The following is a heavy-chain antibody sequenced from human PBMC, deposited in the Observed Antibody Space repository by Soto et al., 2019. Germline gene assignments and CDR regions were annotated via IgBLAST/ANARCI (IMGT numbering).Heavy chain of an antibody. V-gene: IGHV3-74*01. Sequence: EVQLVESGGNVLQPGGSLRLXCAASGFISSSYWMHWXRQAPGKGLVWVSRINRDGSRTDYADSVKGRFAVSRDNTKNTVLLQMNSLRADDTAVYYCARGVNGYYYVDYWGQGTLVTVSS. J-gene: IGHJ4*02. CDR2: INRDGSRT. CDR3: ARGVNGYYYVDY. CDR1: GFISSSYW. D-gene: IGHD2-8*01.